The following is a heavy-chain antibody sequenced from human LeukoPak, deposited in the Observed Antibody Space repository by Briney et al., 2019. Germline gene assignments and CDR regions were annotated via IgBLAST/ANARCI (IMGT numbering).Heavy chain of an antibody. V-gene: IGHV4-31*03. CDR2: IYYSGST. CDR3: ARVLVSMVRGAFDY. CDR1: GCSISSGGYY. D-gene: IGHD3-10*01. Sequence: PLSLTCTFSGCSISSGGYYCSWIRPPPGKGLEWIGYIYYSGSTYYNPSLKSRVTISVDTSKNQFSLKLSSVTAADTAVYYCARVLVSMVRGAFDYWGQGTLVTVSS. J-gene: IGHJ4*02.